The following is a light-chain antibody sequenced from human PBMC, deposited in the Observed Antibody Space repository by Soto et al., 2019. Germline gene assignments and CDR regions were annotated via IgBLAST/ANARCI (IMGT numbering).Light chain of an antibody. J-gene: IGKJ5*01. V-gene: IGKV3-20*01. CDR2: GAS. CDR1: QSVSGR. Sequence: PGEIATLSCRASQSVSGRLAWYQQKHGQAPRLIIFGASSRATGIPDRFSGSGYGTDVNLTISRLETADFALYYCQHYTNSPITFGQGTRLEIK. CDR3: QHYTNSPIT.